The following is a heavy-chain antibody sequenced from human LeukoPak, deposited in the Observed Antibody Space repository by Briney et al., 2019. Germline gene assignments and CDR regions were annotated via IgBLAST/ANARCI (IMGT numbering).Heavy chain of an antibody. CDR2: ISGSGGST. Sequence: GGSLRLSCAASGFTFSSYAMSWVRQAPGKGLEWVSAISGSGGSTYYADFVKGRFTISRDNSKNTLYLQMNSLRAEDTAVYYCAKVVDAWGVRLGELSLWGQGTLVTVSS. CDR3: AKVVDAWGVRLGELSL. J-gene: IGHJ4*02. D-gene: IGHD3-16*02. V-gene: IGHV3-23*01. CDR1: GFTFSSYA.